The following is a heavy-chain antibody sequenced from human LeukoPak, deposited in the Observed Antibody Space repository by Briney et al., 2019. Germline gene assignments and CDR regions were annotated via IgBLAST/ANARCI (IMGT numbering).Heavy chain of an antibody. CDR1: GFTFSSYA. CDR3: AKDHYYDSSGFTFDY. V-gene: IGHV3-23*01. Sequence: GGSLRLSCAASGFTFSSYAMSWVRQAPGKGLEWVSAISGSGSSTYYADSVKGRFTISRDNSKNTLYLQMNSLRAEDTAVYYCAKDHYYDSSGFTFDYWGQGTLVTVSS. CDR2: ISGSGSST. J-gene: IGHJ4*02. D-gene: IGHD3-22*01.